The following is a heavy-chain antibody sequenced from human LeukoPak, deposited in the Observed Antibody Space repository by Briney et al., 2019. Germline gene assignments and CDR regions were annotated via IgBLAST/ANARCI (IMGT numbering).Heavy chain of an antibody. CDR1: GGSFSGYY. CDR2: INHSGST. CDR3: ARVRWLQPIFDY. D-gene: IGHD5-24*01. V-gene: IGHV4-34*01. J-gene: IGHJ4*02. Sequence: SETLSLTCAVYGGSFSGYYWSWIRQPPGKRLEWIGKINHSGSTNYNPSLKSRVTISVDTSKNQFSLKLSSVTAADTAVYYCARVRWLQPIFDYWGQGTLVTVSS.